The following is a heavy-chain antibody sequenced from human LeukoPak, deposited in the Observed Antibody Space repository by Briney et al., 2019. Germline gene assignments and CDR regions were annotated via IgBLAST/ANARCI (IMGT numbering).Heavy chain of an antibody. CDR2: IIPIFGTA. CDR3: ARSYYDFWSGYYGGAFDI. D-gene: IGHD3-3*01. Sequence: ASVKVSCKASGGTFSSYAISWVRQAPGQGLEWMGGIIPIFGTANYAQKFQGRVTITTDESTSTAYMELSSLRAEDTAVYYCARSYYDFWSGYYGGAFDIWGQGTMVTVSS. CDR1: GGTFSSYA. J-gene: IGHJ3*02. V-gene: IGHV1-69*05.